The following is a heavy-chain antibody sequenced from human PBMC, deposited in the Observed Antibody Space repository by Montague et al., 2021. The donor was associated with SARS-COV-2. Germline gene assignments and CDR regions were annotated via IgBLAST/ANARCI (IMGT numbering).Heavy chain of an antibody. CDR1: GGSFSDYY. V-gene: IGHV4-34*01. Sequence: SETLSLTCAVYGGSFSDYYWSWICQPPGKGLEWMGEINHSGSTGYNPYLKSRVTISVDTSKNQFSLRLTSATGADTAVYYCARERQGNYFHYYGLDVWGQGTTVTVSS. CDR2: INHSGST. D-gene: IGHD1-1*01. J-gene: IGHJ6*02. CDR3: ARERQGNYFHYYGLDV.